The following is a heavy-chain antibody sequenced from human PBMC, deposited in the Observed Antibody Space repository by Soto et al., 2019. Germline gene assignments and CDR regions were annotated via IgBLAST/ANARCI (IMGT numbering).Heavy chain of an antibody. CDR3: ARPLGVITLSMDV. D-gene: IGHD3-22*01. CDR2: IWYDGSNK. Sequence: GGSLRLSCAASGFTFSSYGMHWVRQAPGKGLEWVAVIWYDGSNKYYADSVKGRFTISRDNSKNTLYLQMNSLRAEDTAVYYCARPLGVITLSMDVWGQGTTVTSP. V-gene: IGHV3-33*01. CDR1: GFTFSSYG. J-gene: IGHJ6*02.